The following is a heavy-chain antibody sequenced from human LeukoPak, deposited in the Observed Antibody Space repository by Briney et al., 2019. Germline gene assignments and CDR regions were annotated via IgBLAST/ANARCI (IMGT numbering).Heavy chain of an antibody. V-gene: IGHV4-39*01. CDR3: ARWNGDFDY. Sequence: SETLSLTCTVSGGSISSSSYYWGWIRQPPGKGLGWIGSIYYSGSTYYNPSLKSRVTISVDTSKNQFSLKLSSVTAADTAVYYCARWNGDFDYWGQGTLVTVSS. J-gene: IGHJ4*02. D-gene: IGHD1-1*01. CDR2: IYYSGST. CDR1: GGSISSSSYY.